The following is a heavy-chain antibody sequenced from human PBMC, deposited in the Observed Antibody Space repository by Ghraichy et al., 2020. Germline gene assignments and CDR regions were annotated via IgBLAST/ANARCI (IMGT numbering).Heavy chain of an antibody. D-gene: IGHD2-2*01. J-gene: IGHJ6*03. CDR2: ISGSGGST. V-gene: IGHV3-23*01. Sequence: GESLNISCAASGFTFSSYAMSWVRQAPGKGLEWVSAISGSGGSTYYADSVKGRFTISRDNSKNTLYLQMNSLRAEDTAVYYCAKEGIVVVPAAMTAYYYYYYYMDVWGKGTTVTVSS. CDR3: AKEGIVVVPAAMTAYYYYYYYMDV. CDR1: GFTFSSYA.